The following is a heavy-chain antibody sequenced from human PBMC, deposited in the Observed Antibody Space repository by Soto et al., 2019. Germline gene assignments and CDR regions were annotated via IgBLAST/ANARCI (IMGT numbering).Heavy chain of an antibody. CDR3: VKGGYHYFDY. D-gene: IGHD5-12*01. Sequence: GGSLRLSCAASGYIFSNYGMHWVRQTPGKGLEWVAVISYDGSNKYYADSVKGRFTISRDNSKNTLYLQMNSLRAEDTAVYYCVKGGYHYFDYWGQGTLVTVSS. V-gene: IGHV3-30*18. J-gene: IGHJ4*02. CDR2: ISYDGSNK. CDR1: GYIFSNYG.